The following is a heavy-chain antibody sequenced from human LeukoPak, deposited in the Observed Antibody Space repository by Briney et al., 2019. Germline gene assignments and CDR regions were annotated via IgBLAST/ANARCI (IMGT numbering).Heavy chain of an antibody. CDR2: INHNGTT. D-gene: IGHD4-23*01. CDR3: ARGLTTVVTPGFDY. J-gene: IGHJ4*02. Sequence: SETLSLTCGVSGGSFSGYYWNWIRQAPGKGLEWIGEINHNGTTSSNPSLKSRVTISVDTSRSRFSLKLNSATAADTAVYYCARGLTTVVTPGFDYWGQGTLVTVSS. V-gene: IGHV4-34*01. CDR1: GGSFSGYY.